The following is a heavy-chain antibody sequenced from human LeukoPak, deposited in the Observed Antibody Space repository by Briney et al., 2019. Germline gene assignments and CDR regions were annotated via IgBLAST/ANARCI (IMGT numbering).Heavy chain of an antibody. V-gene: IGHV3-53*01. CDR3: ARGPHSGGSSSGGGFDI. Sequence: GGSLRLSCAASGFTVRGTYMSWVRQAPGKGLEWVAIIYSGISTYYADSVKGRFTISRDNSENTLCLQMTNLRAEGTAVYYCARGPHSGGSSSGGGFDIWGQGTMVTVSS. CDR2: IYSGIST. J-gene: IGHJ3*02. D-gene: IGHD6-13*01. CDR1: GFTVRGTY.